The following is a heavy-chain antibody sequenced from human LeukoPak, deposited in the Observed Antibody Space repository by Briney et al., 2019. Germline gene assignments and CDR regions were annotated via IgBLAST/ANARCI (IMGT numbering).Heavy chain of an antibody. D-gene: IGHD4-11*01. CDR1: GFTVSSNY. J-gene: IGHJ1*01. CDR2: IWSDGSNK. CDR3: ARGLDLGYFQR. Sequence: GGSLRLSCAASGFTVSSNYMSWVRQAPGKGLEWVAVIWSDGSNKYYKDSVKGRFTISRDNPKNTLYLQMNSLRAEDTAVYHCARGLDLGYFQRWGQGTLVTVSS. V-gene: IGHV3-33*08.